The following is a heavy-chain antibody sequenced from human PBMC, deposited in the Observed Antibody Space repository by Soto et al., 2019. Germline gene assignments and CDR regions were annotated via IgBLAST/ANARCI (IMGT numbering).Heavy chain of an antibody. V-gene: IGHV4-34*01. CDR3: ARGGGPRWYYDSSGYYYDY. CDR2: INHSGST. CDR1: GGSFSGYY. D-gene: IGHD3-22*01. Sequence: PSETLSLTCAVYGGSFSGYYWSWIRQPPGKGLEWIGEINHSGSTNYNPSLKSRVTISVDTSKNQFSLKLSSVTAADTAVYYCARGGGPRWYYDSSGYYYDYWGQGTLVTVSS. J-gene: IGHJ4*02.